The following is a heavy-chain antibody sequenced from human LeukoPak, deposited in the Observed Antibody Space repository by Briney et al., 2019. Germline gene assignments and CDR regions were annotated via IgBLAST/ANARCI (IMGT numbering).Heavy chain of an antibody. Sequence: GGSLRLSCTTSGFTFRDYTVSWVRRAPGKGLEWVGFIRGKAFGETIEYAASVRGRFTISRDDSKSTAYLQMNSLKTEDTAVYYCTRGFTIHMDVWGKGTTVTVSS. J-gene: IGHJ6*03. CDR1: GFTFRDYT. V-gene: IGHV3-49*04. CDR3: TRGFTIHMDV. CDR2: IRGKAFGETI. D-gene: IGHD3-3*01.